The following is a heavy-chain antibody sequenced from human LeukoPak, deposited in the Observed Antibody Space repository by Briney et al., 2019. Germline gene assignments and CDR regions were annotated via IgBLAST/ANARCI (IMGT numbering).Heavy chain of an antibody. CDR1: GFTFSDYY. D-gene: IGHD1-26*01. J-gene: IGHJ4*02. CDR3: GGKVGATRGYFSDF. Sequence: KPGGSLRLSCAASGFTFSDYYMSWIRQAPGKGLEWVSYISSRDNTIYYADSVKGRFTISRDNAKNSLYLQMNSLRAEDTAVYYCGGKVGATRGYFSDFWGQGTLVTVSS. V-gene: IGHV3-11*04. CDR2: ISSRDNTI.